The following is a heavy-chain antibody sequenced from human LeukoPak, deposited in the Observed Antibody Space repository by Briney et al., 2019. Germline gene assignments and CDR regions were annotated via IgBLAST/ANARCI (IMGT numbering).Heavy chain of an antibody. CDR3: ARIRWMDS. CDR1: GYTFTGYD. V-gene: IGHV1-2*02. J-gene: IGHJ5*01. CDR2: INPNSDT. Sequence: ASVKVSCKASGYTFTGYDMHWVRQAPGQRLEWMGWINPNSDTNYAQKFQGRVTMTRDTSTSTGYMELTRLTSDDTAVYFCARIRWMDSWGQGTLVTVSS.